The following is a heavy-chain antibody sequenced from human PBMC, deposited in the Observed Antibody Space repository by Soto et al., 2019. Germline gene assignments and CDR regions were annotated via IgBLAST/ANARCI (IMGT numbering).Heavy chain of an antibody. Sequence: QVQLVQSGAEVKRPGSSVKVSCKASGGTFSNYPISWVRQAPGQGLEWMGGIIPLYDTSNYAQKFQGRLTITADESTTTTYMELSRLGSEDTAVYYCARLRGDSWGQGTLVTVYS. CDR1: GGTFSNYP. CDR2: IIPLYDTS. J-gene: IGHJ4*02. D-gene: IGHD3-10*01. V-gene: IGHV1-69*01. CDR3: ARLRGDS.